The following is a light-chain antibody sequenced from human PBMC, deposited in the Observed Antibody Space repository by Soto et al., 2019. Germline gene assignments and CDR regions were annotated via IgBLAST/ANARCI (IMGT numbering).Light chain of an antibody. CDR1: QSVSSY. CDR2: DAS. V-gene: IGKV3-11*01. CDR3: QQRSNWPKT. Sequence: EIVLTQSPATLSLSPGERATLSCRASQSVSSYLAWYQQKPGQAPRLLIYDASNRATGIPARFSGSGSGTDFTLTSSSLEPEEFAVDYCQQRSNWPKTFGQGTKLEIK. J-gene: IGKJ2*01.